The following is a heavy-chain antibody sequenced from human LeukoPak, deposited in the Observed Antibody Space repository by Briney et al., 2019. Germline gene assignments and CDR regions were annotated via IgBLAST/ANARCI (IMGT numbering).Heavy chain of an antibody. CDR1: GGSISSYY. Sequence: KASEALSLTCTVSGGSISSYYWSWIRQPPGKGLEWIGYIYYSGSTNYNPSLKSRVTISVDTSKNQFSLKLSSVTAADTAVYYCARDRQQLGYYYYGMDVWGKGTTVTVSS. J-gene: IGHJ6*04. CDR3: ARDRQQLGYYYYGMDV. D-gene: IGHD6-13*01. CDR2: IYYSGST. V-gene: IGHV4-59*01.